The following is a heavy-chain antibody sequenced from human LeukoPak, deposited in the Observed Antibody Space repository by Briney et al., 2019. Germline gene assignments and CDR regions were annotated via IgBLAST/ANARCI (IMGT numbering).Heavy chain of an antibody. CDR2: INPNSGGT. V-gene: IGHV1-2*02. CDR1: GYTFTDYY. D-gene: IGHD2-2*01. Sequence: GASVKVSCKASGYTFTDYYMHWVRQAPGQGLEWMGWINPNSGGTNYAQKFQGRVTMTRDTSISTAYMELSRLRSDDTAVYYCARDQGACSSTSCYLYYYYMDVWGKGTTVTVSS. J-gene: IGHJ6*03. CDR3: ARDQGACSSTSCYLYYYYMDV.